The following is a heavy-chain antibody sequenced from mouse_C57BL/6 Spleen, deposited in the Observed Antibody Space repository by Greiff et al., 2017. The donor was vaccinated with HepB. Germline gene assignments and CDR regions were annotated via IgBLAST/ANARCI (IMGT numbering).Heavy chain of an antibody. D-gene: IGHD1-1*01. Sequence: EVQLVESGGGLVKPGGSLKLSCAASGFTFSDYGMHWVRQAPEKGLEWVAYISSGSSTIYYADTVKGRFTISRDNAKNTLFLQMTSLRSEDTSMYYCARSDSSGSSIMDYWSQGTSVTVSS. J-gene: IGHJ4*01. V-gene: IGHV5-17*01. CDR2: ISSGSSTI. CDR1: GFTFSDYG. CDR3: ARSDSSGSSIMDY.